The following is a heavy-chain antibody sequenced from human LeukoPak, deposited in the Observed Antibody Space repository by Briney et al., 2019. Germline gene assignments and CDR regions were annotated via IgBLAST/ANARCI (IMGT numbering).Heavy chain of an antibody. CDR2: IIPILGIA. J-gene: IGHJ3*02. D-gene: IGHD3-9*01. CDR1: GGTFSSYA. Sequence: SVKVSCKASGGTFSSYATSWVRQAPGQGLEWMGRIIPILGIANYAQKFQGRVTITADKSTSTAYMELSSLRSEDTAVYYCAREHYDILTGYYGLDAFDIWGQGTMVTVSS. V-gene: IGHV1-69*04. CDR3: AREHYDILTGYYGLDAFDI.